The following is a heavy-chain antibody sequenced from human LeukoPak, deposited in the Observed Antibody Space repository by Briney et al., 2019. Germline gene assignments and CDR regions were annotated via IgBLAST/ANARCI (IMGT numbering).Heavy chain of an antibody. D-gene: IGHD3-3*01. CDR3: ARGLEGYEGFDY. Sequence: GASVKVSCKASGHTFTSYDINWVRQATGQGLEWMGWMNPNSGNTGYAQKFQGRVTMTRNTSISTAYMELSSLRSEDTAVYYCARGLEGYEGFDYWGQGTLVTVSS. CDR1: GHTFTSYD. V-gene: IGHV1-8*01. J-gene: IGHJ4*02. CDR2: MNPNSGNT.